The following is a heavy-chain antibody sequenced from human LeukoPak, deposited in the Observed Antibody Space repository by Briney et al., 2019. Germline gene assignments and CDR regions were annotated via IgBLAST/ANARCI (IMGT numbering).Heavy chain of an antibody. J-gene: IGHJ2*01. CDR3: ARVPRGGRGHWYFDL. D-gene: IGHD3-10*01. CDR1: GDTFSNYA. V-gene: IGHV1-69*05. CDR2: IILIFGTA. Sequence: SVKVSCKASGDTFSNYAISWVRQAPGQGLEWMGGIILIFGTANYAQKFQGRVTITTDESTSTAYMELSSLRSEDTAVYYCARVPRGGRGHWYFDLWGRGTLVTVSS.